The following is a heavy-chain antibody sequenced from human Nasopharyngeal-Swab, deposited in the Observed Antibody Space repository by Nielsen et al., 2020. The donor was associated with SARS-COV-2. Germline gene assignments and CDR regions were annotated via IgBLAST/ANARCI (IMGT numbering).Heavy chain of an antibody. CDR3: ARDLGSGWYP. J-gene: IGHJ5*02. CDR1: GFTFSSYA. V-gene: IGHV3-30-3*01. CDR2: ISYDGSNK. Sequence: GGSLRLSCAASGFTFSSYAIHWVRQAPGKGLEWVALISYDGSNKYYADSVKGRFTISRDNSKNTLYLQMNSLRAEDTAVYYCARDLGSGWYPWGQGTLVTVSS. D-gene: IGHD6-19*01.